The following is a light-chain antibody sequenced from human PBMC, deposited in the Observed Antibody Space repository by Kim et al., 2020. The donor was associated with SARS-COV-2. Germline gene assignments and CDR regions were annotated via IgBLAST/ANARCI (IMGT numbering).Light chain of an antibody. V-gene: IGKV3-15*01. Sequence: SVSPGQGVTLSCKASQYISDNLAWYQQKPGQPPRPLIYSMSTRATGVPARFSGSGSGIDFTLTINSLQSEDFAAYYCQQYNSWPRTFGQGTKVDIK. CDR3: QQYNSWPRT. CDR2: SMS. J-gene: IGKJ1*01. CDR1: QYISDN.